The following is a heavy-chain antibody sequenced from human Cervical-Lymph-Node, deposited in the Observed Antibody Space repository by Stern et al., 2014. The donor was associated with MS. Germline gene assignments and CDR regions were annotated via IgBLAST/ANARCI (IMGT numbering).Heavy chain of an antibody. CDR1: GFSFRSYA. CDR2: LSYEGAKK. V-gene: IGHV3-30-3*01. Sequence: VQLVESGGGVVQPGRSLRLSCAASGFSFRSYAIHWVRQAPGKGPEWVAVLSYEGAKKYYAYSVKGRFTISRDNSKATLFLQMNNLRAEDTAVYYCARGRTAGAGPSPLNYWGQGTFVTVSA. J-gene: IGHJ4*02. CDR3: ARGRTAGAGPSPLNY. D-gene: IGHD6-19*01.